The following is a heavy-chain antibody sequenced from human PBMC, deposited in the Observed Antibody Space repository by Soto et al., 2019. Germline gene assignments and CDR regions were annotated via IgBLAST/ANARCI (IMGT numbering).Heavy chain of an antibody. J-gene: IGHJ4*02. Sequence: PGGSLRLSCAASGFSFSSHWMSWVRQAPGKGLEWVANIKEDGSQKNYVDSVRGRFTISRDNAEDSVYLQMNSLRVEDTAVYYCTKDAGSGRIFDYWGQGTLVTVSS. CDR3: TKDAGSGRIFDY. CDR1: GFSFSSHW. V-gene: IGHV3-7*04. D-gene: IGHD6-25*01. CDR2: IKEDGSQK.